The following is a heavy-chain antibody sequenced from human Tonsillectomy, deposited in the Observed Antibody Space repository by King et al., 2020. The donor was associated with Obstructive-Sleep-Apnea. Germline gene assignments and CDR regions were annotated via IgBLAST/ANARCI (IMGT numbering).Heavy chain of an antibody. J-gene: IGHJ6*02. D-gene: IGHD5-12*01. Sequence: VQLVESGGGLVQPGRSLRLSCAASGFTFDDYAMHWVRQAPGKGLEWVSGISWNSGSIGYADSVKGRFTISRDNAKNSLYLQMNSLRAEDTALYYCAKDIWGYSGYEDHYGMDVWGQGTTVTVSS. CDR1: GFTFDDYA. CDR3: AKDIWGYSGYEDHYGMDV. V-gene: IGHV3-9*01. CDR2: ISWNSGSI.